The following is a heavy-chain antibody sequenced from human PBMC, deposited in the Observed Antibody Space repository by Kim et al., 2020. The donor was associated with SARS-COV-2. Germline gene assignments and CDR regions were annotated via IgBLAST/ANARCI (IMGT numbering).Heavy chain of an antibody. CDR3: ARQGGYCSGGTCYSGYFDL. J-gene: IGHJ2*01. D-gene: IGHD2-15*01. CDR1: GGSISSDTYY. CDR2: VYYTGSS. V-gene: IGHV4-39*01. Sequence: SETLSLTCAVSGGSISSDTYYWSWIRQPPGKGLEWIGSVYYTGSSYYNPSLKSRVTISVDTSKKQFSLKLSSVTAADTAVYYCARQGGYCSGGTCYSGYFDLWGRGALLTVSS.